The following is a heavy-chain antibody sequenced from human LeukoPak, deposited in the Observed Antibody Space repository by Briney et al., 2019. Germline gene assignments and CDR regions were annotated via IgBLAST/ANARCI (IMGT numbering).Heavy chain of an antibody. J-gene: IGHJ4*02. Sequence: ASVKVSCKASGYTFTSYDINWVRQAPGKGLEWMGGFDPEDGETIYAQKFQGRVTMTEDTSTDTAYMELSSLRSEDTAVYYCATGVIRFLEWLSFPFDYWGQGTLVTVSS. V-gene: IGHV1-24*01. D-gene: IGHD3-3*01. CDR3: ATGVIRFLEWLSFPFDY. CDR2: FDPEDGET. CDR1: GYTFTSYD.